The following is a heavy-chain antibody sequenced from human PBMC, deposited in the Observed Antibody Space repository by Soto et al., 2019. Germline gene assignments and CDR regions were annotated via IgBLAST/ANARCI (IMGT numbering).Heavy chain of an antibody. CDR3: AKGGAGYEGSWFGIAVAGAFDY. J-gene: IGHJ4*02. CDR1: GFTFSSYA. D-gene: IGHD6-19*01. V-gene: IGHV3-23*01. Sequence: GGSLRLSCAASGFTFSSYAMSWVRQAPGKGLEWVSAISGSGGSTYYADSVKGRFTISRDNSKNTLYLQMNSLRAEDTAVYYWAKGGAGYEGSWFGIAVAGAFDYWGQGTLVTVSS. CDR2: ISGSGGST.